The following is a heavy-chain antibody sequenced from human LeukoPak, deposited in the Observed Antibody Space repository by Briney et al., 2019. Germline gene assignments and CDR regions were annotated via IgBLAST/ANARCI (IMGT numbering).Heavy chain of an antibody. CDR3: ARDRRLLYFGELFHDAFDI. J-gene: IGHJ3*02. CDR1: GFTFSDYY. Sequence: GGSLRLSCAASGFTFSDYYMSWIRQAPGKGLEWVSYISSSNSNTNHADSVKGRFTISRDNAKNSLYLQMNSLGAEDTAVYYCARDRRLLYFGELFHDAFDIWGQGTMVTVSS. CDR2: ISSSNSNT. D-gene: IGHD3-10*01. V-gene: IGHV3-11*05.